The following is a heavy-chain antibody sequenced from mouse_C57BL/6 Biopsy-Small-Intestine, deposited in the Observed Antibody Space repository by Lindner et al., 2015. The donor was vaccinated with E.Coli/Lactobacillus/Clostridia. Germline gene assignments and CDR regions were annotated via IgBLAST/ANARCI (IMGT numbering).Heavy chain of an antibody. J-gene: IGHJ4*01. CDR1: IHISLIM. Sequence: VQLQESGPELVKPGASFEDVLQGFWIHISLIMFMHWVRQKPGQGLEWIGYLNSYNDDTNYNEKFKGKATLTSDKSSSTAYMELSSLTSEDSAVYYCARYGPYYTLDYWGQGTSVIVSS. D-gene: IGHD1-1*02. CDR2: LNSYNDDT. CDR3: ARYGPYYTLDY. V-gene: IGHV1-14*01.